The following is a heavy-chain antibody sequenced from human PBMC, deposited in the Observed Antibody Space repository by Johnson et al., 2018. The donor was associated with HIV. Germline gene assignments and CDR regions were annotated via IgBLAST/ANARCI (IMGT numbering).Heavy chain of an antibody. D-gene: IGHD3-22*01. CDR3: AKGHGSGYPKDAFDI. Sequence: QVQLVESGGGVVQPGGSLRLSCAASGFTFSNYGMHWVRQAPGKGLEWVAFIRYDGDITYYVDSVKGRFTISRDNSKNTLYLQMNSLRTEDTAKYYCAKGHGSGYPKDAFDIWGRGTIVTVSS. CDR1: GFTFSNYG. CDR2: IRYDGDIT. J-gene: IGHJ3*02. V-gene: IGHV3-30*02.